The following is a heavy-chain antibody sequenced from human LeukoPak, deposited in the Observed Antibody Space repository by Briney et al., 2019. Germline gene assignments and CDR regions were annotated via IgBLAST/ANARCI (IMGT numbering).Heavy chain of an antibody. CDR1: GFTFSSSA. J-gene: IGHJ3*02. D-gene: IGHD3-9*01. V-gene: IGHV3-21*01. CDR2: INNVGSHI. CDR3: ARSLDILTRLPPYAFDI. Sequence: GGSLRLSCAVSGFTFSSSAMNWVRQAPGKGLEWVSSINNVGSHIYYADSVKGRFTISRDNAKNTLYLEMNNLRAEDTAVYYCARSLDILTRLPPYAFDIWGQGTMVTVPS.